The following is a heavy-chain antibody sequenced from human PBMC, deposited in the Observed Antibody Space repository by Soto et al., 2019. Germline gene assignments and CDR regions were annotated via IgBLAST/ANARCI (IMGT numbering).Heavy chain of an antibody. J-gene: IGHJ4*02. CDR1: GGSISSSSFH. D-gene: IGHD2-8*02. V-gene: IGHV4-39*07. CDR3: ARDKITGLFDY. Sequence: SETLSLTCTVSGGSISSSSFHWGWIRQPPGKGLEWIGSIYYSGSTYYSPSLKSRVTISVDTSKNQFSLKLSSVTAADTAVYYCARDKITGLFDYWGQGTLVTVS. CDR2: IYYSGST.